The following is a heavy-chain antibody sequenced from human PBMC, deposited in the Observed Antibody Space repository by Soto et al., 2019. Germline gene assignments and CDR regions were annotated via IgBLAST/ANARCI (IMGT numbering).Heavy chain of an antibody. J-gene: IGHJ4*02. CDR1: GYILTSYA. CDR2: ISAANGNT. CDR3: ALSHTGFCSPADFPGDFAQ. V-gene: IGHV1-3*01. Sequence: QVQVVQSEAEVRQPGASVRVSCKASGYILTSYAMHWVRQAPGQRLEYMGWISAANGNTCSSQRFQGRVTFSRDAAARIAYMELRSLRSDDTAMYYCALSHTGFCSPADFPGDFAQWGQGTLVTVSS. D-gene: IGHD2-15*01.